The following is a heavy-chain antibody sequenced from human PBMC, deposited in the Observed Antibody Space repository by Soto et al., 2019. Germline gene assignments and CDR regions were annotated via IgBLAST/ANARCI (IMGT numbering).Heavy chain of an antibody. D-gene: IGHD6-19*01. J-gene: IGHJ3*02. V-gene: IGHV1-69*13. Sequence: GASVKVSCKASGGTFSSYAISWVRQAPGQGLEWMGGIIPIFGTANYAQKFQGRVTITADESTSTAYMELSSPRSEDTAVYYCARDRISGGQSSDAFDIWGQGTMVTVSS. CDR2: IIPIFGTA. CDR1: GGTFSSYA. CDR3: ARDRISGGQSSDAFDI.